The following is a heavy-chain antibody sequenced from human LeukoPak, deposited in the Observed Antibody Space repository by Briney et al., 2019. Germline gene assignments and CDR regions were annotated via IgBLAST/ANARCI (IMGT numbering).Heavy chain of an antibody. CDR3: ARPDSLGYSSGWYPDY. CDR1: GYSFTSYW. D-gene: IGHD6-19*01. Sequence: GESLKISCKGSGYSFTSYWIGWVRQMPGKGLEWMGIIYPGDSDTRYSPSFQGQVTISADKSISTAYLQWSSLKASDTAMYYCARPDSLGYSSGWYPDYWGQGTLVTVSS. V-gene: IGHV5-51*01. J-gene: IGHJ4*02. CDR2: IYPGDSDT.